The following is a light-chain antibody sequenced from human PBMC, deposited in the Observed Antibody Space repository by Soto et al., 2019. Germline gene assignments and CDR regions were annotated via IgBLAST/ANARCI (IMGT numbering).Light chain of an antibody. V-gene: IGLV2-11*01. Sequence: QSALTQPRSVSGTPGQSVTICCTRTSSDVGGYNYVSWYQQHPGKAPKVMIYDVSERPSGVPDRFSGSKSGNTASLTISGLQAEDEADYYCCSYAGSPRYVFGTGTKVTVL. CDR2: DVS. J-gene: IGLJ1*01. CDR1: SSDVGGYNY. CDR3: CSYAGSPRYV.